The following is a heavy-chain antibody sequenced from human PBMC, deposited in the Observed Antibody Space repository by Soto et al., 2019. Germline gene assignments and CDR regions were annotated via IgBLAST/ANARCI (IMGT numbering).Heavy chain of an antibody. CDR3: AKGRNMVRGVNAIYYYYGMDV. Sequence: QVQLVESGGGVVQPRRSLRLSCAASGFTFSSYGMHWVRQAPGKGLEWVAVISYDGSNKYYADSVKGRFTISRDNSKNTLYLQMNSLRAEDTAVYYCAKGRNMVRGVNAIYYYYGMDVWGQGTTVTVSS. CDR2: ISYDGSNK. V-gene: IGHV3-30*18. D-gene: IGHD3-10*01. CDR1: GFTFSSYG. J-gene: IGHJ6*02.